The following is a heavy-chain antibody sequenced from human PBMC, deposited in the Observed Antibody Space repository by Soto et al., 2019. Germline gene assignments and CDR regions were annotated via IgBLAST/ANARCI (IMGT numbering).Heavy chain of an antibody. CDR1: AFTFSNYG. CDR2: ITGNSNTI. J-gene: IGHJ4*02. Sequence: EVHLVESGGGFVQPGGSLRLSCAASAFTFSNYGMNWVRQAPGKGLEWVSYITGNSNTIYYADSVKGRFTISRDNAKASLSLQMYSLRADDTAVYYCTIDDYSDYDQVEYLGQGTLVNV. D-gene: IGHD4-17*01. V-gene: IGHV3-48*01. CDR3: TIDDYSDYDQVEY.